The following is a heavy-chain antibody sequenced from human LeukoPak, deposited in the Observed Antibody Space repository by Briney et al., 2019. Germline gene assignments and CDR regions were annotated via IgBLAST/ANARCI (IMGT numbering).Heavy chain of an antibody. CDR3: TRVNTPVATFDY. D-gene: IGHD5-18*01. Sequence: PSETLSLTCTVSGYSISSTYYGGWIRQPPGKGLEWIATISHSGSTYYNPSLRSRVTISVDTSKNQFSLKLSSVTAADTAVYYCTRVNTPVATFDYWGLGTLVTVSS. CDR2: ISHSGST. J-gene: IGHJ4*02. CDR1: GYSISSTYY. V-gene: IGHV4-38-2*02.